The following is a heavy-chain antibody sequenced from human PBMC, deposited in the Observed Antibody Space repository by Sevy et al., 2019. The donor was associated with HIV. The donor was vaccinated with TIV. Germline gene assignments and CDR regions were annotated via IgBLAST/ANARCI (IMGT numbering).Heavy chain of an antibody. V-gene: IGHV3-30*02. J-gene: IGHJ6*02. D-gene: IGHD2-8*01. Sequence: GGSLRLSCAASGFSLTTSDMHWVRQAPGKGLEWVAYVRNDGSNKYYADSVRDRFTISRDSPKNTLYLQMNSPRDEDTAIYYCARGRKTTEEWLEELDYYYGLDVWGQGTTVTVSS. CDR3: ARGRKTTEEWLEELDYYYGLDV. CDR1: GFSLTTSD. CDR2: VRNDGSNK.